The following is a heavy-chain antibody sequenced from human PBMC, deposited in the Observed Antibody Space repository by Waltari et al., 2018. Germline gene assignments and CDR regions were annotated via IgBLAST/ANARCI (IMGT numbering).Heavy chain of an antibody. CDR2: INHSGRT. CDR1: GGSFSGYY. Sequence: QVQLQQWGAGLFKPSETLSLTCAVYGGSFSGYYWSWIRQPPGKVREWIGEINHSGRTNYNPSLKRRVTISVDTSKNQFSLKLSSVTAADTAVYYCARAVYGFDYWGQGTLVTVSS. D-gene: IGHD3-10*01. CDR3: ARAVYGFDY. J-gene: IGHJ4*02. V-gene: IGHV4-34*01.